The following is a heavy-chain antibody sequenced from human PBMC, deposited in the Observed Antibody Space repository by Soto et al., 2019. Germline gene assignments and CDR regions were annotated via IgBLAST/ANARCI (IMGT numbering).Heavy chain of an antibody. D-gene: IGHD3-10*01. CDR1: GFTVSNNY. V-gene: IGHV3-53*01. J-gene: IGHJ4*02. CDR3: AADPGGGGY. Sequence: EVQLVESGGGLIQPGGSLRLSCAVSGFTVSNNYMSWVRQAPGKGLEGVSVIYSGGYTAYGDSVKGRFTISRDNSKNTTCFQTKSLGAADTALFSGAADPGGGGYWGQGTLVTVSS. CDR2: IYSGGYT.